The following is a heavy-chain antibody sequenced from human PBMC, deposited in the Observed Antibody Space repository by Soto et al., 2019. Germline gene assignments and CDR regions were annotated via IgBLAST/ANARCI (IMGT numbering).Heavy chain of an antibody. Sequence: GGSLRLSCTASGFTFGDYAMSWVRQAPGKGLEWVGFIRSKAYGGTTEYAASVKGRFTISRDDSKSIAYLQMNSLKTEDTAVYYCTREQCSSTSCFPYYYYGMDVWGQGTTVTVSS. CDR3: TREQCSSTSCFPYYYYGMDV. D-gene: IGHD2-2*01. V-gene: IGHV3-49*04. CDR2: IRSKAYGGTT. CDR1: GFTFGDYA. J-gene: IGHJ6*02.